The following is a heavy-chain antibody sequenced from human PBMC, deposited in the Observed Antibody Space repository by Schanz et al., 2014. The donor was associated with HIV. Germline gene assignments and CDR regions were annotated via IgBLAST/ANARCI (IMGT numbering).Heavy chain of an antibody. Sequence: EVHLLESGGGLVQPGGSLRLSCAASGLAFSVYTMNWVRQTPGKGLEWVSSISGNGHYIYFANSLRGRFAISRDNARSSVFLEMNDLRADDTGVYYCARDLQGLARQGGMDVWGQGTTVTVSS. CDR1: GLAFSVYT. D-gene: IGHD6-6*01. V-gene: IGHV3-21*06. CDR2: ISGNGHYI. CDR3: ARDLQGLARQGGMDV. J-gene: IGHJ6*02.